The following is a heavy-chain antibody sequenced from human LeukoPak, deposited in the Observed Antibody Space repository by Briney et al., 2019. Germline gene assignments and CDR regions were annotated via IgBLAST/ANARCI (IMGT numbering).Heavy chain of an antibody. CDR2: ISSSSSYT. Sequence: PGGSLRLSCAASGFTFSDYYMSWIRQAPGKGLEWVSYISSSSSYTNYADPVKGRFTISRDNAKNSLYLQMNSLRAEDTAVYYCAKGSSTSPRFPDYWGQGTLVTVSS. D-gene: IGHD2-2*01. V-gene: IGHV3-11*03. CDR1: GFTFSDYY. CDR3: AKGSSTSPRFPDY. J-gene: IGHJ4*02.